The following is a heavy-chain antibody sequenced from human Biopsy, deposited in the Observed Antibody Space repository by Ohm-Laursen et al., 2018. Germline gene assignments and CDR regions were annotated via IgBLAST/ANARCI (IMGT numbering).Heavy chain of an antibody. CDR1: GGTFSNSA. CDR3: APQTPRDPDILTGAYHYDMAV. V-gene: IGHV1-69*13. CDR2: IITFFRTV. J-gene: IGHJ6*02. Sequence: SVKISCKVSGGTFSNSAISWVRQAPGQGLEWMGGIITFFRTVNYAQNFQGRLTITADEFTDTAYMELRSLRSEDTAVYYCAPQTPRDPDILTGAYHYDMAVWGQGTTVTVSS. D-gene: IGHD3-9*01.